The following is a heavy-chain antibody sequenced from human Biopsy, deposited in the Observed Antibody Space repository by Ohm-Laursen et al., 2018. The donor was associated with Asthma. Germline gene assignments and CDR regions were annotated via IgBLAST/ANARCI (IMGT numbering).Heavy chain of an antibody. V-gene: IGHV4-31*03. D-gene: IGHD6-19*01. Sequence: PSQTLSLTCTVSGDSITSGGCCWNWIRQHPGKGLEWIGYIHHSGTSYFNPSLKSRVSFSRDTSKNQFSLRLSSVTAADTAMYYCERIPRRSGSYVVDYWGQGTLVTVSS. CDR2: IHHSGTS. J-gene: IGHJ4*02. CDR3: ERIPRRSGSYVVDY. CDR1: GDSITSGGCC.